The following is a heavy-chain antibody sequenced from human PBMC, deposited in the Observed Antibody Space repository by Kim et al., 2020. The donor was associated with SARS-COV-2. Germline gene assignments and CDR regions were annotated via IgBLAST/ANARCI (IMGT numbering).Heavy chain of an antibody. CDR1: GFTVSSNY. V-gene: IGHV3-53*04. CDR3: ARAQEWGGYSYGYDY. D-gene: IGHD5-18*01. Sequence: GGSLRLSCAASGFTVSSNYMSWVRQAPGKGLEWVSVIYSGGSTYYADSVKGRFTISRHNSKNTLYLQMNSLRAEDTAVYYCARAQEWGGYSYGYDYWGQGTLVTVSS. J-gene: IGHJ4*02. CDR2: IYSGGST.